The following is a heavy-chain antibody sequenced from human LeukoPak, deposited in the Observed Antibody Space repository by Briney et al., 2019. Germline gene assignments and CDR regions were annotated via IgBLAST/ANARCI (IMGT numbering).Heavy chain of an antibody. Sequence: PGGSLRLSCAASGFTFSSYGMHWVRQAPGKGLEWVAFIRYDGSNKYYADSVKGRFTISRDNAKNFLYLQLNSLRAEDTAVYYCTRDFWTDYWGQGTLVTVSS. CDR2: IRYDGSNK. D-gene: IGHD3/OR15-3a*01. CDR1: GFTFSSYG. CDR3: TRDFWTDY. V-gene: IGHV3-30*02. J-gene: IGHJ4*02.